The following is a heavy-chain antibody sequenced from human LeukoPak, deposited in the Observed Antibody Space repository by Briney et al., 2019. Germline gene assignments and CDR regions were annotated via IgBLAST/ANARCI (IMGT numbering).Heavy chain of an antibody. CDR2: ISSSSSYI. J-gene: IGHJ4*02. V-gene: IGHV3-21*01. D-gene: IGHD3-22*01. Sequence: GGSLRLSCAASGFTFSSYGMHWVRQAPGKGLEWVSSISSSSSYIYYADSVKGRFTISRDNAKNSLYLQMNSLRAEDTAVYYCASYDYDSSGYFDYWGQGTLVTVSS. CDR3: ASYDYDSSGYFDY. CDR1: GFTFSSYG.